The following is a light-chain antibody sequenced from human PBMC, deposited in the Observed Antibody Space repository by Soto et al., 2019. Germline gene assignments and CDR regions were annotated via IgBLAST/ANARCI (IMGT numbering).Light chain of an antibody. V-gene: IGKV3-20*01. J-gene: IGKJ1*01. Sequence: EILLTQSPGTLSLSPGEGVTLSCRASQSVSSSYLAWYQHKPGQPPSLLIFDASSRAPGIPDRFTGSGSGTDFTLTISSLEPEDFAVYFCQQYYRSPETFGQGTKVDIK. CDR2: DAS. CDR1: QSVSSSY. CDR3: QQYYRSPET.